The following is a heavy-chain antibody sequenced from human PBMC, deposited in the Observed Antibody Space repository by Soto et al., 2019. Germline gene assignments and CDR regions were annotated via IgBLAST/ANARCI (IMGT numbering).Heavy chain of an antibody. CDR1: GYTFTSYG. V-gene: IGHV1-18*01. J-gene: IGHJ4*02. Sequence: QVQLVQSGAEVKKPGASVKVSCKASGYTFTSYGISWVRQAPGQGLEWMGWISAYNGNTNYAQKLQGKVTMPTDTSTSTAYMELRSLRSDDTAVYYCARDMSDYDFWSGYPSEYYFDYWGQGTLVTVSS. D-gene: IGHD3-3*01. CDR3: ARDMSDYDFWSGYPSEYYFDY. CDR2: ISAYNGNT.